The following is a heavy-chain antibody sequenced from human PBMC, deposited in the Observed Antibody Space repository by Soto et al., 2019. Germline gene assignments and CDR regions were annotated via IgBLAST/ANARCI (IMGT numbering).Heavy chain of an antibody. CDR1: GGSISSYY. CDR2: LYYSGIT. J-gene: IGHJ4*02. V-gene: IGHV4-59*01. Sequence: ETLSLTCTVSGGSISSYYWSWIRQPPGKGLEWIGYLYYSGITNYNPSLKSRVSTSLDPSKNQFSLKLTSVTAADTAVYYCASHRSGFARQWGQGTLVT. D-gene: IGHD3-3*01. CDR3: ASHRSGFARQ.